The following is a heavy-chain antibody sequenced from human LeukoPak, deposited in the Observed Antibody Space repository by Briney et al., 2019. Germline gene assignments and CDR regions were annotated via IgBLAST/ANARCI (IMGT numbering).Heavy chain of an antibody. Sequence: GGSLRLSCAASGFPFSSYWMGWVRQAPGKGLESVASIRQDGDETYYVDALKGRFTISRDNSKNTLYLQMNSLRAEDTAVYYCARARKSGGITMIRGVKDRGWFDPWGQGTLVTVSS. V-gene: IGHV3-7*01. CDR2: IRQDGDET. CDR3: ARARKSGGITMIRGVKDRGWFDP. CDR1: GFPFSSYW. J-gene: IGHJ5*02. D-gene: IGHD3-10*01.